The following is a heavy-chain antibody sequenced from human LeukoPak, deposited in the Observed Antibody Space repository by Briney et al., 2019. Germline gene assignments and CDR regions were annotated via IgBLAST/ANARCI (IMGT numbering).Heavy chain of an antibody. V-gene: IGHV4-30-2*01. J-gene: IGHJ4*02. CDR1: GASISSGGYY. D-gene: IGHD6-19*01. Sequence: PSETLSLTCTVSGASISSGGYYWSWIRQPPGKGLEWIGYIYHSGSTYYNPSLKSRVTISVDRSKNQFSLKLSSVTAADTAVYYCARGGPYSSGWHFDYWGQGTLVTVSS. CDR2: IYHSGST. CDR3: ARGGPYSSGWHFDY.